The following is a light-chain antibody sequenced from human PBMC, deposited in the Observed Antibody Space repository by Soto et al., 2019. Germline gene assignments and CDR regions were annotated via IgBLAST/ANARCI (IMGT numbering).Light chain of an antibody. CDR2: DAS. V-gene: IGKV3-15*01. CDR3: QQYNNWPQT. CDR1: QSLRSS. Sequence: ETMMTHSPDTLSVSLGERATLSCRASQSLRSSLAWYQQKPGQAPRLLIYDASTRATGIPARFSGSGSGTDFTLTISGLQSEDFAVYYCQQYNNWPQTFGGGTKVDIK. J-gene: IGKJ4*02.